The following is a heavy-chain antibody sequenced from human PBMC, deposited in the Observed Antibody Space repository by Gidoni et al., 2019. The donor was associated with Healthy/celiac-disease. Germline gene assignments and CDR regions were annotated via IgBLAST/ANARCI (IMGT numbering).Heavy chain of an antibody. CDR3: ARDGYPGIAAAGTIFDY. Sequence: PGQGLEWMGWISAYNGNTNYAQKLQGRVTMTTDTSTSTAYMELRSLRSDDTAVYYCARDGYPGIAAAGTIFDYWGQGTLVTVSS. D-gene: IGHD6-13*01. V-gene: IGHV1-18*01. J-gene: IGHJ4*02. CDR2: ISAYNGNT.